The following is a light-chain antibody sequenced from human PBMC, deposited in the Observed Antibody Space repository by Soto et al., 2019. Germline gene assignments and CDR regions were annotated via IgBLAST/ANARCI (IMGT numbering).Light chain of an antibody. V-gene: IGKV1-39*01. J-gene: IGKJ4*01. CDR3: QQTYSTFVS. CDR1: QTISTF. CDR2: DAS. Sequence: QMTQSPSSLPASFEDSDTLTCRSSQTISTFLHWFQQKPGKAPNXXIYDASSLQSGVPSRFSGSGYGTDFNLTISSLQTEDFRTYYCQQTYSTFVSFGGGTKVDI.